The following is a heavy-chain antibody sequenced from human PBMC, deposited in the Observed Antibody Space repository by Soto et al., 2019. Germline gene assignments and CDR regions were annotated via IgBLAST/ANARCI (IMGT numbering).Heavy chain of an antibody. Sequence: SLRLSFAISGFTLYDNAMHWVRQAPEKGLEWVSGINWKSDIGYADSVKGRFTISRDNAENSLYLQMNSLRAEDTALYYCAISQDRGGRTTFIYWGQGTQVTVSS. V-gene: IGHV3-9*01. D-gene: IGHD3-16*01. CDR2: INWKSDI. CDR3: AISQDRGGRTTFIY. J-gene: IGHJ4*02. CDR1: GFTLYDNA.